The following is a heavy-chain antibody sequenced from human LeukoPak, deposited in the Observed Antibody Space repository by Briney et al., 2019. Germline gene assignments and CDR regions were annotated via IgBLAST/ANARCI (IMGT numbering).Heavy chain of an antibody. CDR3: AKDFRYYDRSGFDY. CDR2: ISWNSGSI. Sequence: PGGYLRLSCAASGFTFDDYAMHWVRQAPGKGLVWVSGISWNSGSIGYADSVKGRFTISRDNAKNSLYLQMNSLRAEDMALYYCAKDFRYYDRSGFDYWGQGTLVTVSS. CDR1: GFTFDDYA. V-gene: IGHV3-9*03. J-gene: IGHJ4*02. D-gene: IGHD3-22*01.